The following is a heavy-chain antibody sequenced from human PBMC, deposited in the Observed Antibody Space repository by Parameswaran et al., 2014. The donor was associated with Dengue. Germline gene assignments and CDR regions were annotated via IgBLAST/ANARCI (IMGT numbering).Heavy chain of an antibody. Sequence: SWVRQAPGQGLEWMGGISAYNGNTNYAQKLQGRVTMTTDTSTSTAYMELRSLRSDDTAVYYCARGVMVRGVGGYYYGMDVWGQGTTVTVSS. CDR3: ARGVMVRGVGGYYYGMDV. D-gene: IGHD3-10*01. V-gene: IGHV1-18*01. J-gene: IGHJ6*02. CDR2: ISAYNGNT.